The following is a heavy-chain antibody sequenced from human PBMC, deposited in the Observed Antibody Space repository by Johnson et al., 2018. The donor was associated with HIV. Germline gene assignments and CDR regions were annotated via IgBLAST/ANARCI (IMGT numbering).Heavy chain of an antibody. CDR1: GFTFSSYG. V-gene: IGHV3-33*03. Sequence: VESGRGVVHPGGSLRLSCAASGFTFSSYGMHWVRQAPGKGLEWVAFIWHDGRDVYYADSVKGLFTVSRDNSKNAVYLQMNSLGAGDTAVYYCAKDQHGPLVPTVMRDDAFDIWGQGTMVTVSS. J-gene: IGHJ3*02. CDR3: AKDQHGPLVPTVMRDDAFDI. D-gene: IGHD5-12*01. CDR2: IWHDGRDV.